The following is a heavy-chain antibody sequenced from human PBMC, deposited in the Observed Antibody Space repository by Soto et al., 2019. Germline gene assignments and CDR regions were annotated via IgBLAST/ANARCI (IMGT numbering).Heavy chain of an antibody. D-gene: IGHD6-19*01. J-gene: IGHJ5*02. CDR2: ISRTSSYI. CDR3: VSDQKREHFETSGPNWFAT. Sequence: EVQLVESGGGLVRPGGSLRLSCVVSGLTFSTYSMNWVRQTPGKGLEWVSSISRTSSYIYYRDSVKGRFTISRDNAKNSLSLQMNGLIVEDTAVYYCVSDQKREHFETSGPNWFATWGQGTLVTVSS. V-gene: IGHV3-21*02. CDR1: GLTFSTYS.